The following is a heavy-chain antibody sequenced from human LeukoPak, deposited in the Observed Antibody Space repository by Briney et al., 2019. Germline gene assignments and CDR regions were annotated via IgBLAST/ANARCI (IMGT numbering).Heavy chain of an antibody. V-gene: IGHV4-30-2*01. Sequence: SETLSLTCTVSGGSISSGGYYWSWIRQPPGKGLEWIGYISHSGSTYYNPSLKSRVTISVDRSKNQFSLRLSSVTAADTAVYYCARAGLDTGSYRFDYWGQGTLVTVSS. CDR3: ARAGLDTGSYRFDY. CDR2: ISHSGST. J-gene: IGHJ4*02. D-gene: IGHD1-26*01. CDR1: GGSISSGGYY.